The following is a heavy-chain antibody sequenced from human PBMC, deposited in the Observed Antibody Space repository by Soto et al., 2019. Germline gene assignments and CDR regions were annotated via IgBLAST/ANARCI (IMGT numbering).Heavy chain of an antibody. CDR3: ARPALVGSNNWFDP. J-gene: IGHJ5*02. D-gene: IGHD6-6*01. CDR2: IKPSDPSS. Sequence: GGSLKISCKVSGYSFTSYWTSCVRQMQGKALEWMGKIKPSDPSSKYSPSLQGHLNISADQSTSTAYLKWSSLKASDTDMYYCARPALVGSNNWFDPWGQGTLVTFSS. CDR1: GYSFTSYW. V-gene: IGHV5-10-1*01.